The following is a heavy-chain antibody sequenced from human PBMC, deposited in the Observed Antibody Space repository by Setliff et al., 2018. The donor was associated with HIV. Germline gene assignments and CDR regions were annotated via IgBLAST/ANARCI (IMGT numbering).Heavy chain of an antibody. Sequence: GESLKISCSASGFTFSSYAMHWVRQAPGKGLEYVSAISSNGGSTYYADSVKGRFTISRDNSKNTLYLQMSSLRAEDTAVYYCARVSPWFDPWGQGTLVTVSS. V-gene: IGHV3-64D*09. J-gene: IGHJ5*02. CDR3: ARVSPWFDP. CDR2: ISSNGGST. CDR1: GFTFSSYA.